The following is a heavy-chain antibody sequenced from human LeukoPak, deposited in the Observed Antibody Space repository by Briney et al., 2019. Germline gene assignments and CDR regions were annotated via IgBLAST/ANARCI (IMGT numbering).Heavy chain of an antibody. V-gene: IGHV4-4*07. J-gene: IGHJ5*02. CDR2: IYSSGST. CDR3: AREPWFDP. CDR1: GGSISEYY. Sequence: SETLSLTCSVSGGSISEYYWGWIRQPAGKGLEWIGRIYSSGSTDYNPSLKGRVAISVDKSKNQFSLKLSSVTAADTAVYYCAREPWFDPWGQGTLVTVSS.